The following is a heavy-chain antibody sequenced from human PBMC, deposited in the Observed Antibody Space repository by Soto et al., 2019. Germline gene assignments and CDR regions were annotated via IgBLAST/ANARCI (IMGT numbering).Heavy chain of an antibody. CDR2: IKSKTDGGTT. CDR1: GFTFSNAW. CDR3: TTTFVMYYYDISCYRDY. J-gene: IGHJ4*02. V-gene: IGHV3-15*01. Sequence: GGSLRLSCAASGFTFSNAWMSWVRQAPGKGLEWVGRIKSKTDGGTTDYAAPVKGRFTISRDDSKNTLYLQMNSLKTEDTAVYYCTTTFVMYYYDISCYRDYWGQGTLVTVSS. D-gene: IGHD3-22*01.